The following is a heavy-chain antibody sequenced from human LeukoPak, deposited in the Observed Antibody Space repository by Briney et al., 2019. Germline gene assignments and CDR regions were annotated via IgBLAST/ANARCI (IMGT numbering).Heavy chain of an antibody. CDR3: ARHHSTSLFDY. Sequence: SETLSLTCTVSGGSISSGSYYWGWIRQPPGKGLEWIGSIYYSGTTYYNPSLKSRVTISVDTSKNQFSLKVTSVTAADTAVYYCARHHSTSLFDYWGQGTLVSVSS. D-gene: IGHD5/OR15-5a*01. CDR2: IYYSGTT. V-gene: IGHV4-39*01. CDR1: GGSISSGSYY. J-gene: IGHJ4*02.